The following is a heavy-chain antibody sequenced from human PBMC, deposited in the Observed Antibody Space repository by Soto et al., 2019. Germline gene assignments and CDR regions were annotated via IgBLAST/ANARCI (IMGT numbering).Heavy chain of an antibody. J-gene: IGHJ6*02. Sequence: PGESLKISCKGSGYSFTSYWISWVRQMPGKGLEWMGRIDPSDSYTNYSPSFQGHVTISADKSISTAYLQWSSLKASDTAMYYCARHLEVGSSSHIRYYGMDVCGQGTTVTVSS. CDR2: IDPSDSYT. CDR3: ARHLEVGSSSHIRYYGMDV. CDR1: GYSFTSYW. V-gene: IGHV5-10-1*01. D-gene: IGHD6-6*01.